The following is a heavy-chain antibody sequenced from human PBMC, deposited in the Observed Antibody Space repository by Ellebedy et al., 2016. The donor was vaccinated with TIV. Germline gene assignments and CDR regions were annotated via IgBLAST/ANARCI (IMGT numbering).Heavy chain of an antibody. V-gene: IGHV1-18*01. Sequence: AASVKVSCRASGYTFTSYGISWVRQAPGQGLEWMGWISAYNGNTNYAQKLQGRVTMTEDTSTDTAYMELSRLRSDDTAVYYCARGHCSSTSCHGDDAFDIWGQGTMVTVSS. CDR3: ARGHCSSTSCHGDDAFDI. D-gene: IGHD2-2*01. CDR2: ISAYNGNT. CDR1: GYTFTSYG. J-gene: IGHJ3*02.